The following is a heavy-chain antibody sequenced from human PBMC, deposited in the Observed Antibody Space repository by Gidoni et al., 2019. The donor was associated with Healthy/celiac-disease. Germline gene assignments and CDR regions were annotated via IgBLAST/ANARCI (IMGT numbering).Heavy chain of an antibody. CDR3: ARWRGQDYYGSGVYAFDI. CDR1: GGTFSSYA. CDR2: IIPIFGTA. D-gene: IGHD3-10*01. J-gene: IGHJ3*02. Sequence: QVQLVQSGAEVKKPGSSVKVSCKASGGTFSSYAISWVRQAPGQGLEWMGGIIPIFGTANYAQKFQGRVTITADKSTSTAYMELSSLRSEDTAVYYCARWRGQDYYGSGVYAFDIWGQETMVTVSS. V-gene: IGHV1-69*06.